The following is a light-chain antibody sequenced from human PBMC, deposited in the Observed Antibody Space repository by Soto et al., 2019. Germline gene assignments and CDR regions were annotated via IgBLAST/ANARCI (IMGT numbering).Light chain of an antibody. CDR1: SSDVGGYNY. Sequence: QSALAQPPSASGSPGQSVTISCTGTSSDVGGYNYVSWYQQHPGKAPKLMIYEVSKRPSGVPDRFSGSKSGNTASLTVSGLQPEDEADYYCSSYAGSFYIFGTGTKVTVL. CDR2: EVS. V-gene: IGLV2-8*01. CDR3: SSYAGSFYI. J-gene: IGLJ1*01.